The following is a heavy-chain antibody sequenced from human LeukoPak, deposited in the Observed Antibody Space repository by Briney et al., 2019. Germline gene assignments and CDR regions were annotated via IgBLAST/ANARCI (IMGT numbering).Heavy chain of an antibody. CDR2: IYYSGST. J-gene: IGHJ4*02. Sequence: PSETLSLTCTVSGGSISSSSYYWGWIRQPPGKGLEWIGSIYYSGSTYYNPSLKSRVTISVDTSKNQFSLKLSSVTAADTAVYYCARASNGYGSGWRGQNFDYWGQGTLVTVSS. D-gene: IGHD6-19*01. V-gene: IGHV4-39*01. CDR3: ARASNGYGSGWRGQNFDY. CDR1: GGSISSSSYY.